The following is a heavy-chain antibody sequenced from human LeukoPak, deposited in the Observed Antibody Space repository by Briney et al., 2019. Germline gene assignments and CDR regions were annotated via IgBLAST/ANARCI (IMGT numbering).Heavy chain of an antibody. CDR2: VTGNGAET. J-gene: IGHJ4*02. V-gene: IGHV3-23*01. D-gene: IGHD2-15*01. CDR1: GFLFFNYG. CDR3: ARDEDIVVVVAARFDY. Sequence: GGSLRLSCAASGFLFFNYGMNWVRQAPGKGLEWVSVVTGNGAETKYADSVKGRFTVSRDNSKNTLYLQMNSLRAEDTAVYYCARDEDIVVVVAARFDYWGQGTLVTVSS.